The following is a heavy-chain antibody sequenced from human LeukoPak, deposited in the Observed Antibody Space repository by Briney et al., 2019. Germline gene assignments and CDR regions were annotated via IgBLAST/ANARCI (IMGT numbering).Heavy chain of an antibody. CDR2: IYTSGST. CDR3: ARHSGLRYFDWSRWAFDI. CDR1: GGSISSGSYY. J-gene: IGHJ3*02. V-gene: IGHV4-61*02. Sequence: SETLSLTCTVSGGSISSGSYYWSWIRQPAGKGLEWIGRIYTSGSTNYNPSLKSRVTISVDTSKNQFSLKLSSVTAADTAVYYCARHSGLRYFDWSRWAFDIWGQGTMVTVSS. D-gene: IGHD3-9*01.